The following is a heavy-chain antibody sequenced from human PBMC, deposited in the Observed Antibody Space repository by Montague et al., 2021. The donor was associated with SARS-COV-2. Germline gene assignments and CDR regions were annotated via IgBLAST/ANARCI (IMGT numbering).Heavy chain of an antibody. V-gene: IGHV4-34*01. D-gene: IGHD3-10*01. Sequence: SETLSLTCAVHGGSFCGYSWNWIRQPPGKGLEWIGEINHGGSTNYNPSLKSRLTISADTSKNQFSLKLTSVAAADTAVYYCARLRDGVVPSPILGVGPYYSYYYMDVWGKGTTVTVSS. J-gene: IGHJ6*03. CDR2: INHGGST. CDR1: GGSFCGYS. CDR3: ARLRDGVVPSPILGVGPYYSYYYMDV.